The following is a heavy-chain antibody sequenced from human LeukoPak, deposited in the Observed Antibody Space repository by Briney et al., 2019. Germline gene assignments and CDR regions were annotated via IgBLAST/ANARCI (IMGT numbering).Heavy chain of an antibody. J-gene: IGHJ4*02. CDR3: ARFPEVVVTAIEYYFDY. Sequence: ASVKVSCKASGYTFSDYGINWVRQAPGQGLEWMGWITVYNDDTNYGQKFQGRVTMTTDTSTSTAYMELRSLRSDDTAVYYCARFPEVVVTAIEYYFDYWGQGTLVTVSS. CDR2: ITVYNDDT. V-gene: IGHV1-18*01. CDR1: GYTFSDYG. D-gene: IGHD2-21*02.